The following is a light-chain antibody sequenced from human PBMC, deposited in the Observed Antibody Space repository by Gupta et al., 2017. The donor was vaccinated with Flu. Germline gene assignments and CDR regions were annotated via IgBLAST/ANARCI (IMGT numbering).Light chain of an antibody. CDR2: DAS. V-gene: IGKV3-11*01. CDR1: QSVSNQ. CDR3: QQRSGLPMYT. Sequence: EIVLTQSPVTLSLSPGDSAILSCRASQSVSNQLAWYQQRPGQPPRLLMYDASRRDAGIPARFSGSGYGTDFTLTITTREPEDFAVYYCQQRSGLPMYTFGQGTKMDIK. J-gene: IGKJ2*01.